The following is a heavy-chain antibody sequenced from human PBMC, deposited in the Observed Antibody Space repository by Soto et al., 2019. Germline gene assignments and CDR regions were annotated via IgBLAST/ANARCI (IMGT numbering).Heavy chain of an antibody. CDR1: GFTFSSGA. J-gene: IGHJ4*02. D-gene: IGHD2-15*01. Sequence: SGGSLRLSCAASGFTFSSGAMSWVRQAPGKGLEWVSAISGSGGSTYYADSVKGRFAISRDNPKNTLYLQMNSLRAEDTGVYYCAKDRSMIVVVVAATPSAVDYWGQGTLVTVSS. CDR3: AKDRSMIVVVVAATPSAVDY. CDR2: ISGSGGST. V-gene: IGHV3-23*01.